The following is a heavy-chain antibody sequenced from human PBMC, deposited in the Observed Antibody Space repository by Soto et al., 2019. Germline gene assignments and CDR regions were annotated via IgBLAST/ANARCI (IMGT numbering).Heavy chain of an antibody. J-gene: IGHJ5*02. CDR2: IYYSGST. CDR1: GGSISSYY. D-gene: IGHD6-19*01. Sequence: SETLSLTCTVSGGSISSYYWSWIRQPPGKGLEWIGYIYYSGSTNYNPSLKSRVTISVDTSKNQFSLKLSSVTAADTAVYYCVRVIAVHWFDPWGQGTLVTVSS. CDR3: VRVIAVHWFDP. V-gene: IGHV4-59*01.